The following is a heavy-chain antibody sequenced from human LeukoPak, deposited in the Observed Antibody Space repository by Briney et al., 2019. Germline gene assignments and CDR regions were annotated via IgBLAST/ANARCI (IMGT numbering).Heavy chain of an antibody. CDR2: IDPSDSYT. J-gene: IGHJ6*02. Sequence: GESLKISCQGSGYSFTSYWISWVRQMPGKGLEWMGRIDPSDSYTNYSPSSQGHVTISADKSISTAYLQWSSLKASDTAMYYCARHDRPWPVVPAASHVGYHYGMDVWGQGTTVTVSS. CDR3: ARHDRPWPVVPAASHVGYHYGMDV. D-gene: IGHD2-2*01. CDR1: GYSFTSYW. V-gene: IGHV5-10-1*01.